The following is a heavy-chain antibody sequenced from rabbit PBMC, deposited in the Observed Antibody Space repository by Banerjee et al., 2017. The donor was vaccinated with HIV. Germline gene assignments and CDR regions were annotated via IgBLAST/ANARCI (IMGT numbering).Heavy chain of an antibody. J-gene: IGHJ4*01. CDR1: GFDLSSYYY. CDR3: ARIVYAGYGDATYFDL. V-gene: IGHV1S45*01. Sequence: QEQLEESGGDLVKPGGTLTLTCKASGFDLSSYYYMCWVRQAPGKGLEWIACIYVGSSGGTYYSSWTKGRFTISKTSSTTVTLQMTSLTAADTATYFCARIVYAGYGDATYFDLWGQGTLVTVS. CDR2: IYVGSSGGT. D-gene: IGHD6-1*01.